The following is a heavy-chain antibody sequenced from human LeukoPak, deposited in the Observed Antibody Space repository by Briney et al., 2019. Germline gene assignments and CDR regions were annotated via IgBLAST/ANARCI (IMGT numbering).Heavy chain of an antibody. Sequence: PGRSLRLSCAASGFTFSSYGMHWVRQAPGKGLEWVAVIWYDGSNKYYADSVKGRFTISRDNSKNTLYLQMNSLRAEDTAVYYCARPPCRYSSGGMDVWGQGTTVTVSS. D-gene: IGHD6-19*01. CDR3: ARPPCRYSSGGMDV. CDR1: GFTFSSYG. V-gene: IGHV3-33*01. J-gene: IGHJ6*02. CDR2: IWYDGSNK.